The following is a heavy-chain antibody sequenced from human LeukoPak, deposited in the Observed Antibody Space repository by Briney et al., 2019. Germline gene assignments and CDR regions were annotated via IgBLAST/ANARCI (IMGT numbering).Heavy chain of an antibody. CDR2: IYYSGST. D-gene: IGHD4-17*01. CDR3: ASPPDGDARGYFDD. J-gene: IGHJ4*02. Sequence: PSETLSLTCTVSGGSISSSSYYWGWIRQPPGKGLEWIRNIYYSGSTYYNPSLKSRVTISVDTSKTQFSLKLSSVTAADTAVYYCASPPDGDARGYFDDWGQGTLVTVSS. V-gene: IGHV4-39*01. CDR1: GGSISSSSYY.